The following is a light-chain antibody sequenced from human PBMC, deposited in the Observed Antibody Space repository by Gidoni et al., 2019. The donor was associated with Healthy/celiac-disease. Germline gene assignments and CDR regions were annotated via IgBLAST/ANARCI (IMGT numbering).Light chain of an antibody. CDR1: QSISSY. CDR3: QQSYSTPRT. CDR2: AAS. V-gene: IGKV1-39*01. Sequence: DIQMTQSPSSLSASVGDRVTITCRASQSISSYLNWYQQKPGKAPKLLIYAASSLQSGVPSRFSVSGSGTDFTLTISNLQPEDFATYYCQQSYSTPRTFGQXTKVEIK. J-gene: IGKJ1*01.